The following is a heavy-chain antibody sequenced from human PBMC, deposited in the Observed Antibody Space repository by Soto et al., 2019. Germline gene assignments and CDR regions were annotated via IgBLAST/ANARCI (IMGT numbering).Heavy chain of an antibody. CDR2: FDPEDGET. V-gene: IGHV1-24*01. D-gene: IGHD3-3*01. CDR3: ATDQLRLYYYGMDV. J-gene: IGHJ6*02. CDR1: GYTLNELP. Sequence: ASVKGSCKVSGYTLNELPMPCVRQSLGKGLEPMGGFDPEDGETIYAQKFQGRVTMTEDTSTDTAYMELSSLRSEDTAVYYCATDQLRLYYYGMDVWGQGTTVTVSS.